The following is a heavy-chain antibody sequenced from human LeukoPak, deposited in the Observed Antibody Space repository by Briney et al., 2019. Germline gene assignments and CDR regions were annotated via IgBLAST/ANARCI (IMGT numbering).Heavy chain of an antibody. Sequence: GSLRLSCAASGFTFSSYSMNWVRQAPGKGLEWVSSISSSSSYIYYADSVKGRFTISRDNAKNSLYLQMNSLRAEDTAVYYCAREPGIAAAGTPDGMDVWGQGTTVTVSS. J-gene: IGHJ6*02. V-gene: IGHV3-21*01. D-gene: IGHD6-13*01. CDR1: GFTFSSYS. CDR3: AREPGIAAAGTPDGMDV. CDR2: ISSSSSYI.